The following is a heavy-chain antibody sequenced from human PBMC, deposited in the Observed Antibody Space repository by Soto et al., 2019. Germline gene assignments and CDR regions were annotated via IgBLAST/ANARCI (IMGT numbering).Heavy chain of an antibody. Sequence: EVQLVESGGGLVQPGGSLRLSCADSELTFSDYALNWVRQAPGKGLEWVSYISSSSDSKYYADSVEGRFTISRDNAKRSLSLQMNSLRDEDTGVYFCVRAACGDCYDYGFWGQGTLVTVSS. J-gene: IGHJ4*02. CDR1: ELTFSDYA. V-gene: IGHV3-48*02. CDR2: ISSSSDSK. CDR3: VRAACGDCYDYGF. D-gene: IGHD3-16*01.